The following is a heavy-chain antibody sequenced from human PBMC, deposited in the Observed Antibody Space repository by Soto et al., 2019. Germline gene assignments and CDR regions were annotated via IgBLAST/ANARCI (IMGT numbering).Heavy chain of an antibody. Sequence: PGGSLRLSCSASGFTFSSYAMHWVRQAPGKGLKYVSAISSNGGSTYYADYVKGKFTISRDNSKNTLYFQLSSLRAEDTFVYYCVKDRWAYYDSSGYQPYGMDVWGQGT. V-gene: IGHV3-64D*08. D-gene: IGHD3-22*01. J-gene: IGHJ6*02. CDR1: GFTFSSYA. CDR2: ISSNGGST. CDR3: VKDRWAYYDSSGYQPYGMDV.